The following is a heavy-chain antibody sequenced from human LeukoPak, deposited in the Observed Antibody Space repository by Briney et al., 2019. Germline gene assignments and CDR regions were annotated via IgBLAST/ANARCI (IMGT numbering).Heavy chain of an antibody. Sequence: PGGSLRLSCAASGFTFSIYNMNWVRQAPGKGLEWVSSISTSSTFIYYADSVKGRFTISRDNAKNSLYLQMNSLRAEDTAVYYCARLGSGLDYWGPGTLVTVFS. J-gene: IGHJ4*02. CDR1: GFTFSIYN. CDR2: ISTSSTFI. CDR3: ARLGSGLDY. D-gene: IGHD3-16*01. V-gene: IGHV3-21*01.